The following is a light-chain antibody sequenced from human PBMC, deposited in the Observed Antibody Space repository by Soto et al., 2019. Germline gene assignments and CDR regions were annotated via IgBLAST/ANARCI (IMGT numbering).Light chain of an antibody. V-gene: IGKV3-20*01. J-gene: IGKJ1*01. CDR3: QQYGSSSWT. CDR1: QSVSSIY. CDR2: GAS. Sequence: EIVLTQSPGTLSLSPGERATLSCRASQSVSSIYLAWYQHKPGQAPRLLIYGASSRATDIPDRFSGSGSGTDFTLTISRLGPEDFAVYYCQQYGSSSWTFGRGTTVEIK.